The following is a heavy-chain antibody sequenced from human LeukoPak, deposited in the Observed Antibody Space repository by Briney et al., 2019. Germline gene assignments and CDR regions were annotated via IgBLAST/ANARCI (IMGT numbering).Heavy chain of an antibody. CDR1: GFTFSSYA. Sequence: PGGSLRLSCAASGFTFSSYAMHWVRQAPGKGLEWVAVISNDGSNKYSADSVKGRFTISRDNSKNTLYLQMNSLRAEDTAVYYCARRTAGSSSSWYYYYGMDVWGQGTTVTVSS. CDR3: ARRTAGSSSSWYYYYGMDV. CDR2: ISNDGSNK. V-gene: IGHV3-30-3*01. D-gene: IGHD6-13*01. J-gene: IGHJ6*02.